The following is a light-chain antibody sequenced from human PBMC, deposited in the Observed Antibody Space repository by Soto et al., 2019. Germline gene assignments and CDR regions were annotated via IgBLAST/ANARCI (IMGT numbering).Light chain of an antibody. Sequence: QSALTQPASVSGSPGQSITISCTGTSSDVGGYNYVSWYQQHPGKAPKLIIFEVSNRPSGVSNRFSGSKSGNTASLTISGLQAEDEADYYCSSYTSMSTGVFGTGTKVTVL. J-gene: IGLJ1*01. CDR3: SSYTSMSTGV. V-gene: IGLV2-14*01. CDR2: EVS. CDR1: SSDVGGYNY.